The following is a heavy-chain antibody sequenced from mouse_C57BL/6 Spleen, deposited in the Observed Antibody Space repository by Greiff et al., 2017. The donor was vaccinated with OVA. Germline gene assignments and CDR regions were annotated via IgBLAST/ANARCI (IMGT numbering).Heavy chain of an antibody. CDR3: ARKGDGSSHFYYFDY. Sequence: QLQQSGAELARPGASVKLSCKASGYTFTSYGISWVKQRTGQGLEWIGEIYPRSGNTYYNEKFKGKATLTADKSSSTAYMELRSLTSEDSAVYFCARKGDGSSHFYYFDYWGQGTTLTVSS. CDR1: GYTFTSYG. D-gene: IGHD1-1*01. CDR2: IYPRSGNT. V-gene: IGHV1-81*01. J-gene: IGHJ2*01.